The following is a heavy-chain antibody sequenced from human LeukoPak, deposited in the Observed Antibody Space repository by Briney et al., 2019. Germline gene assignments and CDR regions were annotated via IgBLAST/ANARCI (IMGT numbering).Heavy chain of an antibody. CDR1: GYSFTNYW. D-gene: IGHD4-17*01. V-gene: IGHV5-10-1*01. CDR2: IDPRDSYT. J-gene: IGHJ4*02. Sequence: GESLKISCKASGYSFTNYWISWVRQMPGKGLEWMGRIDPRDSYTKYSPSFEGHVTISVDKSISSAFLQWNSLKASDSAMYYCATGASKVTTDFANYWGQGTQVAASS. CDR3: ATGASKVTTDFANY.